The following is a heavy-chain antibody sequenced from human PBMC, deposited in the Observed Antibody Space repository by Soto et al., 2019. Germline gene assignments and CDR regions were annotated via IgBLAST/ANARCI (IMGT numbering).Heavy chain of an antibody. Sequence: GASVKVSCKASGYTFTNYYMNWVRQAPGQGLEWMGMINPSGGSTGYTQKFQGRVTLTRDTSTSTAYMELSSLKSEDTAVYYCARVGLYSGSYREGYYFDYWGQGTLVTVSS. CDR1: GYTFTNYY. V-gene: IGHV1-46*01. J-gene: IGHJ4*02. CDR2: INPSGGST. CDR3: ARVGLYSGSYREGYYFDY. D-gene: IGHD1-26*01.